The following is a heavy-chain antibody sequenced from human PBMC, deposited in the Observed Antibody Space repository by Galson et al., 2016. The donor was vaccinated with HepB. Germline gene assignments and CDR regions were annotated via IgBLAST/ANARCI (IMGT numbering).Heavy chain of an antibody. CDR3: ARGVYTFDY. D-gene: IGHD3-16*01. V-gene: IGHV3-7*03. J-gene: IGHJ4*02. CDR2: IKQDGSEK. Sequence: QAPGKGLEWAANIKQDGSEKYYVDSVKGQFTISRDNAKKSLYLQMNSLRAEDTAVYFCARGVYTFDYWGQGTLVTVSS.